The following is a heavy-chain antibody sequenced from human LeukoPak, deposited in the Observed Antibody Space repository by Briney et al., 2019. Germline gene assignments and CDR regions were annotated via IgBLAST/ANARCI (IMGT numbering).Heavy chain of an antibody. J-gene: IGHJ4*02. CDR1: GFTFDDYT. D-gene: IGHD3-10*01. CDR3: AKGEWGMVRGVTIDY. CDR2: ISWDGGST. V-gene: IGHV3-43*01. Sequence: GGSLRLSCAASGFTFDDYTMHWVRQAPGKGLEWVSLISWDGGSTYYADSVKGRFIISRDNSKNSLYLQMNSLRTEDTALYYCAKGEWGMVRGVTIDYWGQGTLVTVSS.